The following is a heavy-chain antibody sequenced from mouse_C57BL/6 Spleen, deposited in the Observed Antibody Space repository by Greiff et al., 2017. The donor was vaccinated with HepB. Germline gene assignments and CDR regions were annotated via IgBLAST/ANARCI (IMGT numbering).Heavy chain of an antibody. CDR3: ASGDYHYAMDY. D-gene: IGHD2-4*01. V-gene: IGHV5-17*01. J-gene: IGHJ4*01. CDR2: ISSGSSTI. Sequence: EVKVEESGGGLVKPGGSLKLSCAASGFTFSDYGMHWVRQAPEKGLEWVAYISSGSSTIYYADTVKGRFTISRDNAKNTLFLQMTSLRSEDTAMYYCASGDYHYAMDYWGQGTSVTVSS. CDR1: GFTFSDYG.